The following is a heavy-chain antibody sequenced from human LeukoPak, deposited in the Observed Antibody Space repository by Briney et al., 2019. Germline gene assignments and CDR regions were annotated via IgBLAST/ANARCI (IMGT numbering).Heavy chain of an antibody. CDR2: IKEDGSEK. V-gene: IGHV3-7*01. CDR1: GFTYTIYG. J-gene: IGHJ4*02. CDR3: ARGGHYFFDS. Sequence: GGSLRLSCVASGFTYTIYGMRSVRQAPGQGLEWVANIKEDGSEKYYVDSVKGRFIISRDNAKTSLFLQMNNLRVEDTAVYYCARGGHYFFDSWGQGTLVTVSS.